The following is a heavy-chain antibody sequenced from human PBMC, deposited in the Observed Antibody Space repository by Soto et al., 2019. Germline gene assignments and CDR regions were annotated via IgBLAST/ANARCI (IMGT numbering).Heavy chain of an antibody. J-gene: IGHJ5*02. V-gene: IGHV1-18*01. CDR2: ISAYNGNT. CDR3: ARDPLGYCSSTSCYVFRWFDP. CDR1: GYSFTSYG. Sequence: GASVKVSCKASGYSFTSYGISWVRQAPGQGLEWMGWISAYNGNTNYAQKLQGRVTMTTDTSTSTAYMELRSLRSDDTAVYYCARDPLGYCSSTSCYVFRWFDPWGQGTLVTVSS. D-gene: IGHD2-2*01.